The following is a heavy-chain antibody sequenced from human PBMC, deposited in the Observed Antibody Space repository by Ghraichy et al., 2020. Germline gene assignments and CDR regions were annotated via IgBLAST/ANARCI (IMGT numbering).Heavy chain of an antibody. CDR2: IYHSGST. V-gene: IGHV4-30-2*01. J-gene: IGHJ6*03. D-gene: IGHD3-9*01. CDR1: GGSISSGGYS. CDR3: AMKTGSEYYYYMDV. Sequence: SETLSLTCAVSGGSISSGGYSWSWIRQPPGKGLEWIGYIYHSGSTYYNPSLKSRVTISVDRSKNQFSLKLSSVTAADTAVYYCAMKTGSEYYYYMDVWGKGTTVTVSS.